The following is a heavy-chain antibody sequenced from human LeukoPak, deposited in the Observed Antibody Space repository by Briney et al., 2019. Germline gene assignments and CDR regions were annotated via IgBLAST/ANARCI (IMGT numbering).Heavy chain of an antibody. D-gene: IGHD3-9*01. Sequence: ASVKVSCKASGYTFTSYDINWVRQATGQGLEWMGWMNPNSGNTGYAQKFQGRVTMTRNTSISTAYMELSSLRSEDTAVYYCARGFGFDYYFDYWGQGTLVTVSS. J-gene: IGHJ4*02. CDR3: ARGFGFDYYFDY. CDR1: GYTFTSYD. CDR2: MNPNSGNT. V-gene: IGHV1-8*01.